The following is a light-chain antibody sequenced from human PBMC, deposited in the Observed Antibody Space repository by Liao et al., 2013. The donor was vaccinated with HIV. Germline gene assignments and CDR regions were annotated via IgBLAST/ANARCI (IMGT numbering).Light chain of an antibody. V-gene: IGLV3-1*01. CDR1: KLGDKY. J-gene: IGLJ1*01. Sequence: SYELTQALSVSVSPGQTASITCSGDKLGDKYACWYQQKPGQSPVLVIYQHSKRPSGIPERFSGSNSGNTATLTINRVEAGDEADYYCQLWDNSSGHPGVFGTGTTVTVL. CDR2: QHS. CDR3: QLWDNSSGHPGV.